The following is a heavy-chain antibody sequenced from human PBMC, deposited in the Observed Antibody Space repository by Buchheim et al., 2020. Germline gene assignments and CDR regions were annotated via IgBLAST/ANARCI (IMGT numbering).Heavy chain of an antibody. CDR2: INPNSGGT. Sequence: QVQLVQSGAEVKKPGASVKVSCKASGYTFTGYYMHWVRQAPGQGLEWMGWINPNSGGTKYAQKFQGRVTMTRDTSISTAYMELSRLSSDDTAVYYCAVNYYDASGFGHGMDVWGQGTT. CDR1: GYTFTGYY. J-gene: IGHJ6*02. CDR3: AVNYYDASGFGHGMDV. D-gene: IGHD3-22*01. V-gene: IGHV1-2*02.